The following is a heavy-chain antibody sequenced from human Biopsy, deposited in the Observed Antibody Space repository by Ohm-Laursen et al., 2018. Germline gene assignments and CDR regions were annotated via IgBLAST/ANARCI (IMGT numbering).Heavy chain of an antibody. CDR2: IYYSGST. J-gene: IGHJ3*02. CDR1: GGSVSSGGYY. CDR3: AGRPWPNAFDI. D-gene: IGHD5-12*01. Sequence: TLSLTCSVSGGSVSSGGYYWSWIRQPPGKGLEWLGYIYYSGSTNYNPSLKSRVTISVDTSRNQFSLKLSSVTAADTAVYYCAGRPWPNAFDIWGQGTMVTVSS. V-gene: IGHV4-61*08.